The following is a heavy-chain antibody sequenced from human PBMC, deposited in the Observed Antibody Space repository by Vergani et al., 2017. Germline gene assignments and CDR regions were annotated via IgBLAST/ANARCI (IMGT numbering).Heavy chain of an antibody. CDR2: IYYSGST. CDR3: ARAGIAAAGIHYYYMDV. V-gene: IGHV4-39*07. CDR1: GGSISSSSYY. D-gene: IGHD6-13*01. J-gene: IGHJ6*03. Sequence: QLQLQESGPGLVKPSETLSLTCTVSGGSISSSSYYWGWIRQPPGKGLEWIGSIYYSGSTYYNPSLKSRVTISVDTSKNQFSLKLSSVTAADTAVYYCARAGIAAAGIHYYYMDVWGKGP.